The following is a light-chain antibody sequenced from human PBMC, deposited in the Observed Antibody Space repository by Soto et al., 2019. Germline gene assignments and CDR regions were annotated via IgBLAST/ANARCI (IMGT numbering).Light chain of an antibody. J-gene: IGKJ4*01. CDR1: QSVNSGK. CDR3: QQYGTPXELT. Sequence: ELVLTQSPGTLSFSPGEIATLSCRAIQSVNSGKLAWYQQKPGQAPRLLIYCVSSRATGIPDRFRGSGSGTDFTITVSRLEPEDFAVFYCQQYGTPXELTSGGGTKV. V-gene: IGKV3-20*01. CDR2: CVS.